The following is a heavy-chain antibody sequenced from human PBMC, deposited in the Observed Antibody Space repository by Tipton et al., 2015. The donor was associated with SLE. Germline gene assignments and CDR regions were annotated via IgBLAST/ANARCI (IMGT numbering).Heavy chain of an antibody. V-gene: IGHV4-59*01. CDR3: ARDLIDSPWFDP. CDR2: IYYSEST. CDR1: GGSISSYY. Sequence: TLSLTCTVSGGSISSYYWSWIRQPPGKGLEWIGYIYYSESTNYNPSLKSRVTISVDTSKNQFSLKLSSVTAADTAVYYCARDLIDSPWFDPWGQGTLVTVSS. D-gene: IGHD3-16*01. J-gene: IGHJ5*02.